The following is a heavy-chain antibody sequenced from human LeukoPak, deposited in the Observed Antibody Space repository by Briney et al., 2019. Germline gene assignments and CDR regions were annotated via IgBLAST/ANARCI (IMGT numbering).Heavy chain of an antibody. Sequence: SETLSLTCTVSGGSISSYYWSWIRQPPGKGLEWIGYIYYSGSTNYNPSLKSRVTISVDTSKNQFSLKLSSVTAADTAVYYCARIVVPAAAGSNWFDPWGQGTLVTVSS. V-gene: IGHV4-59*01. CDR2: IYYSGST. CDR3: ARIVVPAAAGSNWFDP. D-gene: IGHD2-2*01. J-gene: IGHJ5*02. CDR1: GGSISSYY.